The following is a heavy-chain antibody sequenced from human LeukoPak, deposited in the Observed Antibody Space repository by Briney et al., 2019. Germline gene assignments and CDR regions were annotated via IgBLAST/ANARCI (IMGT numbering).Heavy chain of an antibody. J-gene: IGHJ4*02. CDR3: AREKSPARGGRGYFDY. V-gene: IGHV1-8*01. D-gene: IGHD3-10*01. CDR2: MNPNSGNT. Sequence: VASVKVSCKASGYTFTSYDINWVRQATGQGLEWMGWMNPNSGNTGYAQRFQGRVTMTRNTSISTAYMELSSLRSEDTAVYYCAREKSPARGGRGYFDYWGQGTLVTVSS. CDR1: GYTFTSYD.